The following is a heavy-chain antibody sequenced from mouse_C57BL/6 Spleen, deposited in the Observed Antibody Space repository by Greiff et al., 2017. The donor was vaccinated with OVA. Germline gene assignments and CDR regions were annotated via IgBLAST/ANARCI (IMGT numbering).Heavy chain of an antibody. J-gene: IGHJ1*03. Sequence: EVKLVESGGDLVKPGGSLKLSCAASGFTFSSYGMSWVRETPDKRMEWVATISSGGSYTYYPDSVKGRFTISRDNAKNTLYLQRSSLKSEDTAMYYCARSSRRYFDVWGTGTTVTVSS. V-gene: IGHV5-6*01. CDR3: ARSSRRYFDV. CDR1: GFTFSSYG. CDR2: ISSGGSYT.